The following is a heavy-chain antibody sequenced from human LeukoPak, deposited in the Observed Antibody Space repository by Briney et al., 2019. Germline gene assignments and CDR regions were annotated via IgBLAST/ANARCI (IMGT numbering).Heavy chain of an antibody. Sequence: GESLKISCKGSGYTFTTYWIGWVRQMPGKGLEWMGIIYPGDSDTRYSPSFQGQATISADTSISTAYLQWSSLKASDTAVYYCAGKSRSGYNDFDCWGQGTLVTVSS. CDR3: AGKSRSGYNDFDC. V-gene: IGHV5-51*01. CDR2: IYPGDSDT. J-gene: IGHJ4*02. CDR1: GYTFTTYW. D-gene: IGHD5-24*01.